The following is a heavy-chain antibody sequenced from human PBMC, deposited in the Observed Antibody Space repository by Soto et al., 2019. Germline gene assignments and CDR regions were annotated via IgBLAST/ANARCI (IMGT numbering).Heavy chain of an antibody. V-gene: IGHV4-30-4*01. Sequence: SDTLSLTCTVSGDSISSVDHYWSWIRQPPGKGLEWMGYIYHSGSTHYNPSLNSRLTISIDTSTNRFSLNLTSVTAADTAVYFCARLRWETENNWFDPWGQGALVTVS. J-gene: IGHJ5*02. CDR3: ARLRWETENNWFDP. CDR2: IYHSGST. CDR1: GDSISSVDHY. D-gene: IGHD1-26*01.